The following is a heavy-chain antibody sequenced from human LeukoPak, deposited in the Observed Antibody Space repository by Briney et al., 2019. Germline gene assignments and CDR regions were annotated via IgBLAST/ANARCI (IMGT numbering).Heavy chain of an antibody. CDR3: ARGAYDFWSGYYPGPFDI. J-gene: IGHJ3*02. CDR2: ISAYNGNT. V-gene: IGHV1-18*01. Sequence: ASVKVSCKASGYTFSSYVMHWVRQAPGQGLEWMGWISAYNGNTNYAQKLQGRVTMTTDTSTSTAYMELRSLRSVDTAVYYCARGAYDFWSGYYPGPFDIWGQGTMVTVSS. D-gene: IGHD3-3*01. CDR1: GYTFSSYV.